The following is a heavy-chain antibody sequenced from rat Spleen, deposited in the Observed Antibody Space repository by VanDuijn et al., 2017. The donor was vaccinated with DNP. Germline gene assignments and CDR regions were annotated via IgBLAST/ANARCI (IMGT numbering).Heavy chain of an antibody. V-gene: IGHV5S23*01. CDR3: ARHGDYSSYIYVRYFDY. CDR1: GFTFSNYD. J-gene: IGHJ2*01. D-gene: IGHD1-2*01. Sequence: EVQLVESGGGLVQSGRSLKVSCAASGFTFSNYDMAWVRQAPTKGLEWVASISTSGGSTYYRDSVKGRFTVSRDNAKSTLYLQMDSLRSEDTATYYCARHGDYSSYIYVRYFDYWGQGVMVTVSS. CDR2: ISTSGGST.